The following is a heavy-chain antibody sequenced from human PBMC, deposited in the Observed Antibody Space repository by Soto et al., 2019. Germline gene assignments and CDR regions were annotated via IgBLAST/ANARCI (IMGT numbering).Heavy chain of an antibody. J-gene: IGHJ4*02. CDR2: INPSGGST. V-gene: IGHV1-46*03. D-gene: IGHD3-3*01. CDR1: GYTFTSYY. CDR3: ARGGPYYDFWSGYPSDY. Sequence: QVQLVQSGAEVKKPGASVKVSCKASGYTFTSYYMHWVRQAPGQGLEWMGIINPSGGSTSYAQKFQGGVTMTRDTSTSTVYMELSSLRSEDTAVYYCARGGPYYDFWSGYPSDYWGQGTLVTVSS.